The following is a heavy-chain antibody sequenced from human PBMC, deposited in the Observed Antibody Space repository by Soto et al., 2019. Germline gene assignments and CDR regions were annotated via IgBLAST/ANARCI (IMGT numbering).Heavy chain of an antibody. CDR3: ARGRWYYYGSGSFNWFDP. CDR1: GGSFSGYY. D-gene: IGHD3-10*01. CDR2: INHSGST. J-gene: IGHJ5*02. V-gene: IGHV4-34*01. Sequence: LALTCAVYGGSFSGYYWSWIRQPPGKGLEWIGEINHSGSTNYNPSLKSRVTISVDTSKNQFSLKLSSVTAADTAVYYCARGRWYYYGSGSFNWFDPWGQGTLVTVSS.